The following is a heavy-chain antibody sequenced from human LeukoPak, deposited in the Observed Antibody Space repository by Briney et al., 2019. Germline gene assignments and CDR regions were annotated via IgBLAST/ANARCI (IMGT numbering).Heavy chain of an antibody. CDR2: IKQDGSEN. V-gene: IGHV3-7*03. D-gene: IGHD6-19*01. CDR3: ARDLRGSGRYFDY. J-gene: IGHJ4*02. Sequence: GGSLRLSCAASGFTSSSYWMSWVRQAPGKGLEWVANIKQDGSENYYVDSVKGRFTISRDNAKKSLYLQMNSLRAEDTAVYYCARDLRGSGRYFDYWGQGTLVTVSS. CDR1: GFTSSSYW.